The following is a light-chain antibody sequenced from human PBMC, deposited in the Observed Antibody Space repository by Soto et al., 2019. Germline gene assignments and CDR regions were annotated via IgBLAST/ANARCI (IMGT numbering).Light chain of an antibody. Sequence: QSALTQPASVSGSPGQSITISCTGTSSDVGGYNYVSWYQQHTGQAPKLMIYDVSNRPSGVSHRFSGSKSGNTASLTISGHQAEDEADYDSGSYTSSTIVVFGGGTELTLL. V-gene: IGLV2-14*01. CDR1: SSDVGGYNY. J-gene: IGLJ2*01. CDR3: GSYTSSTIVV. CDR2: DVS.